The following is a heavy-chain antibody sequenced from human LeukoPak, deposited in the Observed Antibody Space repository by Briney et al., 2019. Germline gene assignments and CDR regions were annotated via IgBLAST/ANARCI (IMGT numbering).Heavy chain of an antibody. J-gene: IGHJ4*02. CDR2: ISSDGSKI. D-gene: IGHD2-15*01. CDR1: GFIFSNYA. CDR3: ARGLHRRCSGGICYQPFDY. Sequence: GGSLRLSCAASGFIFSNYAMHWVRQAPGKGLEWVALISSDGSKIYYADSVKGRFTISRDNSRNTLYLQMNSPRAEDSAVYYCARGLHRRCSGGICYQPFDYWGQGTLVTVSS. V-gene: IGHV3-30*04.